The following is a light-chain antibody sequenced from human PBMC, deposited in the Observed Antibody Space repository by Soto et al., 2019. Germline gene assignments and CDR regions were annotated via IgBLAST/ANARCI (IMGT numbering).Light chain of an antibody. V-gene: IGLV2-23*01. CDR1: SSDVGNYNL. J-gene: IGLJ3*02. Sequence: QSALTQPASVSGSPGQSITISCTGTSSDVGNYNLVSWYQQYPGKAPKLMIYEGGKRPSGVSDRFSGSKSANTASLTISGLQAADAADYYCCSYAGSGTWVFGGGTKLTVL. CDR2: EGG. CDR3: CSYAGSGTWV.